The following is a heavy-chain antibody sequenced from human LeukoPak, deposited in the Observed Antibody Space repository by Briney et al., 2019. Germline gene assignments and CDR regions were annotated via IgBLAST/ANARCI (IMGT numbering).Heavy chain of an antibody. Sequence: SETLSLTCAVYDESFSGYYCSWIRQPPRKGLEWIGEIDHSGSTNYNPSLQSRVTISVDTSKNQFSLKLSSVTAADTAVYYCARRGSWSYYYAMDVWGQGTTVAVSS. CDR2: IDHSGST. J-gene: IGHJ6*02. D-gene: IGHD6-13*01. V-gene: IGHV4-34*01. CDR1: DESFSGYY. CDR3: ARRGSWSYYYAMDV.